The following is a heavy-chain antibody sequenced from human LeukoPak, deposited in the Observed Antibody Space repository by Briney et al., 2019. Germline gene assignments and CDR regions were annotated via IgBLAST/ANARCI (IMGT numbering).Heavy chain of an antibody. CDR1: GFTFSSYS. Sequence: PGGSLRLSCAASGFTFSSYSMNWVRQAPGKGLEWVSSISSSSGSIYYADSVKGRFTISRDNAKNSLYLQMNSLRVEDTAVYYCARDWNYFSCWGQGTLVTVPS. D-gene: IGHD1-1*01. CDR3: ARDWNYFSC. V-gene: IGHV3-21*01. CDR2: ISSSSGSI. J-gene: IGHJ4*02.